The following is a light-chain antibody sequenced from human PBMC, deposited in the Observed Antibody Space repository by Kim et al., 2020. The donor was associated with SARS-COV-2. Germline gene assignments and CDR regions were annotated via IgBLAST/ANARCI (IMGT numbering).Light chain of an antibody. Sequence: QAVVTQEASLSVSPGGTVTLTCGLSSGSASTTYSPSWYQQTPGQAPRPLIYNTDIRSSGVPDRFSGSILGNKAALTITGAQSDDESDYHCVLYLGSGVWAFGGGTQLTVL. CDR2: NTD. J-gene: IGLJ3*02. V-gene: IGLV8-61*01. CDR3: VLYLGSGVWA. CDR1: SGSASTTYS.